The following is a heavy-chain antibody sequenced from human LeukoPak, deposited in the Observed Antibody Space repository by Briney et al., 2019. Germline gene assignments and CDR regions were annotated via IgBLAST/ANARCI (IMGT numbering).Heavy chain of an antibody. J-gene: IGHJ6*03. CDR2: IYYIGGT. Sequence: SETLSLTCTVSGGSINSDYWSWIRQPPGKGLEWIGYIYYIGGTNYNTSLKSRVTISLDTSKNQFSLNLRSVTAADTAVYYCARRSNYMDVWGKGTTVTVSS. D-gene: IGHD4-11*01. CDR3: ARRSNYMDV. V-gene: IGHV4-59*08. CDR1: GGSINSDY.